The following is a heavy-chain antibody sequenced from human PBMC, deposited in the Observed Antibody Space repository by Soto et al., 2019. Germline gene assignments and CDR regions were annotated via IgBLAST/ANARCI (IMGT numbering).Heavy chain of an antibody. CDR3: TKDGLYPSGWGFDY. V-gene: IGHV3-30*18. D-gene: IGHD6-19*01. CDR1: GFSFSNFR. Sequence: QVHLVESGGGVVQPGRSLRLSCEASGFSFSNFRMHWVRQAPGKGLEWVATVSYDGSSKNYAESVKGRFAISRDNSQSTLYLQMSSLRADDTAVYYCTKDGLYPSGWGFDYWGQGTLVTVSS. J-gene: IGHJ4*02. CDR2: VSYDGSSK.